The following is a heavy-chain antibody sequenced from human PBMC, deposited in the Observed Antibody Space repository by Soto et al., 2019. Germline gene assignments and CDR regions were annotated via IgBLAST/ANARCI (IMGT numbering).Heavy chain of an antibody. Sequence: PGGSLRLSCAASGFTFSSYSMNWVRQAPGKGPEWVSGISASGGSTSYADSVKGRFTISRDNSKNTLYLQMNSLRADDTAVYHCAKGQNSGTYRFYFDYWGQGALVTVSS. CDR2: ISASGGST. J-gene: IGHJ4*02. V-gene: IGHV3-23*01. D-gene: IGHD1-26*01. CDR1: GFTFSSYS. CDR3: AKGQNSGTYRFYFDY.